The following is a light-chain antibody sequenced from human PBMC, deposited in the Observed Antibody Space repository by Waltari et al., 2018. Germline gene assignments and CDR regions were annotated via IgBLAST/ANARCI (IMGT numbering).Light chain of an antibody. V-gene: IGKV1-39*01. Sequence: DIQMTQSPSSLSASVGDRVTITCRASQSISSYLNWYQQKPGKAPKLLIYVASSLQSGVQSRVRGSGSGTDFTRTISSLQSEDFATYYCQQTSSTPPYTFGQGTKLEIK. CDR1: QSISSY. CDR2: VAS. J-gene: IGKJ2*01. CDR3: QQTSSTPPYT.